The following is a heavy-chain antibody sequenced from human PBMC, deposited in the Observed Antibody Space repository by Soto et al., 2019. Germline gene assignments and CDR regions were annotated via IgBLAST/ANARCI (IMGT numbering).Heavy chain of an antibody. Sequence: QVQLVQSGAEVKKPGSSVTVSCKASGGTFSSYTISWVRQAPGQGLEWMGRIIPILGIANYAQKFQGRGTNTGGKYSSTAYMDGGSRRSTGSVVYYGARSHGSGWPVHPHDFQHWGQGTLVTVSS. J-gene: IGHJ1*01. CDR3: ARSHGSGWPVHPHDFQH. CDR2: IIPILGIA. V-gene: IGHV1-69*02. D-gene: IGHD6-19*01. CDR1: GGTFSSYT.